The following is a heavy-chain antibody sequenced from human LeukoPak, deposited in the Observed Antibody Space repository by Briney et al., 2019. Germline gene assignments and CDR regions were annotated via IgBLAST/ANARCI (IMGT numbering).Heavy chain of an antibody. CDR2: IYYSGST. CDR3: ARTPRQLSLFDY. D-gene: IGHD5-18*01. J-gene: IGHJ4*02. Sequence: SETLSLTXTVSGGSISSYYWSWIRQPPGKGLEWIGYIYYSGSTNYNPSLKSRVTISVDTSKNQFPLKLSSVTAADTAVYYCARTPRQLSLFDYWGQGTLVTVSS. V-gene: IGHV4-59*01. CDR1: GGSISSYY.